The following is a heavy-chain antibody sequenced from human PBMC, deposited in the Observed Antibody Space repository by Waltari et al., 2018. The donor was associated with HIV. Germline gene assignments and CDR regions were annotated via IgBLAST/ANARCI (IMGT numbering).Heavy chain of an antibody. CDR2: ITWNSGRT. Sequence: EGQTVESGGGCVQPGRSQRLSCAASGIPFDDYAMHWVRQVPGKGLEWVSGITWNSGRTGYADSVKGRFIISRDNAKNSLYLQMNSLRVEDTALYYCAKSDIDYGMDVWGQGTTVTVSS. V-gene: IGHV3-9*01. CDR3: AKSDIDYGMDV. D-gene: IGHD2-15*01. CDR1: GIPFDDYA. J-gene: IGHJ6*02.